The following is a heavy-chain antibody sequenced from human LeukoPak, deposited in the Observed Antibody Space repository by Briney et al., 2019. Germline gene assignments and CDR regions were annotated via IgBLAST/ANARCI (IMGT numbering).Heavy chain of an antibody. CDR3: ARDTSPYGGKFDY. V-gene: IGHV4-31*03. D-gene: IGHD4-23*01. Sequence: PSQTLSLTCTVSGGSISSGGYYWSWIRQHPGKGLEWIGYIYYSGSTYYNLSLKSRVTISVDTSKNQFSLKLSSVTAADTAVYCCARDTSPYGGKFDYWGQGTLVTVSS. CDR2: IYYSGST. J-gene: IGHJ4*02. CDR1: GGSISSGGYY.